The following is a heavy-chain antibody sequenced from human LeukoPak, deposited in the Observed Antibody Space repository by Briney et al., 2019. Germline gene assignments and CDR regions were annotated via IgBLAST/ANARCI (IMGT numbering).Heavy chain of an antibody. CDR3: ARGGEYSSSWYGNLNY. Sequence: GGSLRLSFAPSGFPFSDYYMSWIRQAPGKGLGWVSYISSSGSSIYYAATVKGRFTISRDNAKNSLYLQMNSLRAEDTAVYYCARGGEYSSSWYGNLNYWGEGTLVSVSS. J-gene: IGHJ4*02. CDR1: GFPFSDYY. V-gene: IGHV3-11*01. CDR2: ISSSGSSI. D-gene: IGHD6-13*01.